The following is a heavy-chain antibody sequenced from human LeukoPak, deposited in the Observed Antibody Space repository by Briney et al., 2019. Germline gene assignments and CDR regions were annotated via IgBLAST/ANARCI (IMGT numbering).Heavy chain of an antibody. CDR3: AKGIDSSGYYPTDY. CDR1: GFTFSSYG. Sequence: GGSLRLSCAASGFTFSSYGMHWVRQAPGKGLEWVAVISYDGSNKYYADSVKGRFTISRDNSKHTLYLQMNSLRAEDTAVYSCAKGIDSSGYYPTDYWGQGTLVTVSS. D-gene: IGHD3-22*01. CDR2: ISYDGSNK. J-gene: IGHJ4*02. V-gene: IGHV3-30*18.